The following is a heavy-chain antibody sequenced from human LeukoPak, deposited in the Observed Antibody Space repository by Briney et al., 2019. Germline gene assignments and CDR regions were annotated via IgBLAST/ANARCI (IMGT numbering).Heavy chain of an antibody. J-gene: IGHJ5*02. CDR1: GFTFSTYA. CDR2: ICGSGGST. Sequence: PGGSLRLSCAASGFTFSTYAMSWVRQAPGKGLEWVSAICGSGGSTYYADSVKGRFTISRDTSQNTLYLQMNSLRAEDTAVYYCEKVGPGFAFDAWGQRTLVTVSS. D-gene: IGHD3-10*01. V-gene: IGHV3-23*01. CDR3: EKVGPGFAFDA.